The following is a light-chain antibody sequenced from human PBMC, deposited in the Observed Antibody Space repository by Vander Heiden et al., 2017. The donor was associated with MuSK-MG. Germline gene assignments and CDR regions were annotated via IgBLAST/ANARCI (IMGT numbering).Light chain of an antibody. CDR2: TAS. Sequence: DIQKTQSPSSLSASVGDRVTITCRASQSISSYLNWYQQKPGRAPNLLIYTASSLKSGVPSRFSGSGSGTDFTLTISRRQPEDFATYYCQHSDSALFTFGHGTNVDIK. CDR3: QHSDSALFT. CDR1: QSISSY. J-gene: IGKJ3*01. V-gene: IGKV1-39*01.